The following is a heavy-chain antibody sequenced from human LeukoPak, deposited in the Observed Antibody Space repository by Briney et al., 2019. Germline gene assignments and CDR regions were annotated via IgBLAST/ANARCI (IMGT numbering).Heavy chain of an antibody. CDR1: GGSISSYY. D-gene: IGHD3-3*01. CDR2: IYYSGST. J-gene: IGHJ5*02. Sequence: SETLSLTCTVSGGSISSYYWSWIRQPPGKGRGWMGYIYYSGSTNYNPSLKSRVTISVDTSKNQFSLKLSSVTAADTAVYYCARKRFLEWLATNWFDPWGQGTLVTVSS. CDR3: ARKRFLEWLATNWFDP. V-gene: IGHV4-59*08.